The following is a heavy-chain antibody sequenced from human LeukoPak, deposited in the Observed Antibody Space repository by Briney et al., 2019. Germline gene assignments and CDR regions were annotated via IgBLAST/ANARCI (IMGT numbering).Heavy chain of an antibody. CDR1: GSSLTGYY. CDR2: RNHRGSS. Sequence: PSETLSLTCSVHGSSLTGYYWSWIRQPPGKGLEWIGERNHRGSSYFNPSFESRVTISLDMSRKQFSLKLTSVTAADTAFYYCARGSGSYSGAADYWGQGTLVTVSS. CDR3: ARGSGSYSGAADY. J-gene: IGHJ4*02. V-gene: IGHV4-34*01. D-gene: IGHD6-19*01.